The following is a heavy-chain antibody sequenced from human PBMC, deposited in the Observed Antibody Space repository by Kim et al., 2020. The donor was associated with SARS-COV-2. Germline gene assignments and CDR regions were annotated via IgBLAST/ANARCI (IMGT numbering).Heavy chain of an antibody. J-gene: IGHJ4*02. D-gene: IGHD3-22*01. Sequence: GGSLRLSCAASGFTFSSYAMSWVRQAPGKGLEWVSAISGSGGSTYYADSVKGRFTISRDNSKNTLYLQMNSLRAEDTAVYYCAKVYQLVVVIPADFDYWGQGTLVTVSS. CDR3: AKVYQLVVVIPADFDY. CDR1: GFTFSSYA. V-gene: IGHV3-23*01. CDR2: ISGSGGST.